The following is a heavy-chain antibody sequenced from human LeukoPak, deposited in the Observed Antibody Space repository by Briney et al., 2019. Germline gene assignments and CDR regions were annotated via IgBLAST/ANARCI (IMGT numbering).Heavy chain of an antibody. D-gene: IGHD2-15*01. J-gene: IGHJ4*02. CDR1: GGSFSGYY. CDR2: INHSGNT. Sequence: SETLSLTCAVYGGSFSGYYWSWIRQPPGKGLEWIAEINHSGNTNYNPSLKSRVTISVDTSKNQFSLNLISLTAADTAVYYCARVGCSGGTCYSRDFDFWGQGNLVTVSS. V-gene: IGHV4-34*01. CDR3: ARVGCSGGTCYSRDFDF.